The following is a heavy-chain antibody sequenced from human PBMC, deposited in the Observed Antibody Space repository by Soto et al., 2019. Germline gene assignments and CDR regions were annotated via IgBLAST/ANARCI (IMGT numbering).Heavy chain of an antibody. Sequence: EVQLLESGGGFVQPGGSLRISCTASGVGLSTYAISWVRQAPGKGLEWVSVISGNSGKTEYADSVKGRFSISRDKSENTVYLQMNRLRAEDMAVYYCARPSCVGDCYSPFDYWGQGTLVTVSS. CDR3: ARPSCVGDCYSPFDY. V-gene: IGHV3-23*01. J-gene: IGHJ4*02. CDR1: GVGLSTYA. D-gene: IGHD2-21*02. CDR2: ISGNSGKT.